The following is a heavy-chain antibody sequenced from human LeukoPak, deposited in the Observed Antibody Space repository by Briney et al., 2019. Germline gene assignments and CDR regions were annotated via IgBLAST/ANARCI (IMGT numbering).Heavy chain of an antibody. V-gene: IGHV4-4*07. Sequence: PSETLSLTCTVSGGSISSYYWSWIRQPAGKGLEWIGRIYISGNPKYNPSLKSRATMSVDTSKNHFSLKLRSVTAADTAVYYCAKATAGVEATTGFDSWGHGTLVTVAS. CDR1: GGSISSYY. CDR3: AKATAGVEATTGFDS. CDR2: IYISGNP. D-gene: IGHD1-26*01. J-gene: IGHJ5*01.